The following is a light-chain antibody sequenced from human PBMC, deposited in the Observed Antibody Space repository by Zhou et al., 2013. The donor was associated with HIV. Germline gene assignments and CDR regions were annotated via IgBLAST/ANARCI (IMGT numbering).Light chain of an antibody. CDR3: QKYNTAPWT. J-gene: IGKJ1*01. CDR2: CI. Sequence: DIQMTQSPSSLSASVGDRVTITCRASQGISNFLAWYQQKPGKPPKGPDLCCIQLCNQGSHRRFSGSGSGTDFTLTISSLQPEDVATYYCQKYNTAPWTFGQGTKVEMK. V-gene: IGKV1-27*01. CDR1: QGISNF.